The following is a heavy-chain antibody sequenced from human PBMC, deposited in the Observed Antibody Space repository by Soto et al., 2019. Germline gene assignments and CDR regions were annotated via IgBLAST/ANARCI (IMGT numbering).Heavy chain of an antibody. Sequence: QLQLQESGPGLVKPSETLSLTCTVSGGSISSSSYYWGWIRHPPGQGLEWIGSMSYSGSTYYNPSLKSRVTISADTSRNQFSLNLRSVTAADTSVYYCARGHGGITVFGAPGHFDYWGQGTLVTVSS. J-gene: IGHJ4*02. D-gene: IGHD3-3*01. CDR3: ARGHGGITVFGAPGHFDY. CDR1: GGSISSSSYY. V-gene: IGHV4-39*01. CDR2: MSYSGST.